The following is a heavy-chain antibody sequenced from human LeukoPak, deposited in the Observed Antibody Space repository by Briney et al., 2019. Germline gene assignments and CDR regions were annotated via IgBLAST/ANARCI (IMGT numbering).Heavy chain of an antibody. CDR3: ARGDQYYYDSSGYYY. D-gene: IGHD3-22*01. CDR1: GFTFSSYV. Sequence: GGSLRLSCAASGFTFSSYVMHWVRQARGKGLEWVAVIYNVGSNKYYADSVNGRFTISRDNSKNTLYLQMNSLRAECTAVYYCARGDQYYYDSSGYYYWGQGTLVTVSS. J-gene: IGHJ4*02. CDR2: IYNVGSNK. V-gene: IGHV3-30*03.